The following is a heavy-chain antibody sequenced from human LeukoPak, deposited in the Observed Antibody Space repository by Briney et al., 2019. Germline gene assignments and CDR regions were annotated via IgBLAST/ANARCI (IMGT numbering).Heavy chain of an antibody. CDR3: VSLQSTEDIVVVPEY. Sequence: ASVTVSCKASGGTFSSYTISWVRQAPGQGLEWMGRIIPILGIANYAQKFQGRVTITADESTSTAYMELSSLRSEDTAVYYCVSLQSTEDIVVVPEYWGQGTLVTVSS. D-gene: IGHD2-2*01. CDR1: GGTFSSYT. CDR2: IIPILGIA. V-gene: IGHV1-69*02. J-gene: IGHJ4*02.